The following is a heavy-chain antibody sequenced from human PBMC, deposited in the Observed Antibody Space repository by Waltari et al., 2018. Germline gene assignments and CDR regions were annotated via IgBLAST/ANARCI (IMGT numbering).Heavy chain of an antibody. V-gene: IGHV3-7*01. Sequence: EVQLVESGGGLVQPGGSLRLSCAASGFTLSTRWMRWVRLAPGKGLEGVANINQEGRENYYVDSMKGRGTISVDNAKNSLFLQMDSLRAEDTAVYFCAMAAGTLYWGQGTLVTVSS. D-gene: IGHD6-13*01. J-gene: IGHJ4*02. CDR3: AMAAGTLY. CDR2: INQEGREN. CDR1: GFTLSTRW.